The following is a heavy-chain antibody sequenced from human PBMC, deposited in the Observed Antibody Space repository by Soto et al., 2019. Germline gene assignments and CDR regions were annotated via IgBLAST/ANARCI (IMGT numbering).Heavy chain of an antibody. V-gene: IGHV3-49*03. CDR3: TRTTPQWRYYYYYGMDV. J-gene: IGHJ6*02. D-gene: IGHD4-4*01. Sequence: GGSLRLSCTASGFTFGDYAMSWFRQAPGKGLEWVGFIRSKAYGGTTEYAASVKGRFTISRDDSKSIAYLQMNSLKTEDTAVYYCTRTTPQWRYYYYYGMDVWGQVTTVTVYS. CDR2: IRSKAYGGTT. CDR1: GFTFGDYA.